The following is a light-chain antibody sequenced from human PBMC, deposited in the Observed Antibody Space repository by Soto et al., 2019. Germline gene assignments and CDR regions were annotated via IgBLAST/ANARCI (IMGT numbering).Light chain of an antibody. CDR2: DNN. Sequence: QSLITQPPSVSPAPGQEFTISFSGSISNVLHNSLSWYQQLPGTAPKLLIYDNNKRPSGVPDRFSGSKSGTSASLAITGLKAEDEADYYCHSYDRSMSGSVFGGWTQLTV. CDR1: ISNVLHNS. J-gene: IGLJ3*02. V-gene: IGLV1-51*01. CDR3: HSYDRSMSGSV.